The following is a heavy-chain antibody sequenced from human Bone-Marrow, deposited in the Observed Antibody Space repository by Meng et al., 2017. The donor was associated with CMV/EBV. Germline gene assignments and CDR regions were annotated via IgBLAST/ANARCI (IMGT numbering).Heavy chain of an antibody. D-gene: IGHD3-3*01. CDR1: GFTFNNYN. V-gene: IGHV3-21*01. J-gene: IGHJ4*02. CDR3: ARGRFCDN. CDR2: IDSRSTYI. Sequence: GGSLRLSCAASGFTFNNYNMNWVRQAPGKGLEWVSSIDSRSTYIYYIDSVKGRFTISRDNAEDSLYLQMNSLTAEDTAVYYCARGRFCDNWGQGTPVTVSS.